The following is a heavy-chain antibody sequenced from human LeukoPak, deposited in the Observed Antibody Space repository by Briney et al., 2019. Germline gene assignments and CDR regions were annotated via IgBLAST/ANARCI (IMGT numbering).Heavy chain of an antibody. D-gene: IGHD6-19*01. J-gene: IGHJ1*01. V-gene: IGHV4-31*03. CDR2: IYYSGST. CDR1: GGSISSGGYY. Sequence: TPSETLSLTCTVSGGSISSGGYYWSWIRRHPGKGLEWIGYIYYSGSTYYNPSLKSRLTISVDTSKNQFSLKLSSVTAADTAVYYCARGGWYPESFQHWGQGALVTVSS. CDR3: ARGGWYPESFQH.